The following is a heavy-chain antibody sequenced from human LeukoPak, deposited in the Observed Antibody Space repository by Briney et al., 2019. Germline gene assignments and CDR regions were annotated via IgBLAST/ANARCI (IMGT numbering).Heavy chain of an antibody. CDR2: IVVGSGNT. CDR1: GFTFISSA. Sequence: SVKVSCTASGFTFISSAVQWVRQARGQRLEWIGWIVVGSGNTNYAQKFQERVTITRDMSTSTAYMELSSLRSEDTAVYYCAAASYYDFWSGYYPFDYWGQGTLVTVSS. V-gene: IGHV1-58*01. J-gene: IGHJ4*02. CDR3: AAASYYDFWSGYYPFDY. D-gene: IGHD3-3*01.